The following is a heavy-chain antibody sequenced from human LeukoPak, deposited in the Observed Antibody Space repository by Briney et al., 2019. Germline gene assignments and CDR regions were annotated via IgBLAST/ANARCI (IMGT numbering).Heavy chain of an antibody. J-gene: IGHJ4*02. CDR3: VKSGGYGLIDY. CDR1: GYSISSGYY. D-gene: IGHD6-19*01. CDR2: IYYTGST. V-gene: IGHV4-38-2*02. Sequence: SETLSLTCTVSGYSISSGYYLGWIRQPPGKGLEWIGNIYYTGSTYYNASLQSRVTISIDMSKNQFSLRLSSVTAADTAMYYCVKSGGYGLIDYWGQGTLVTVSS.